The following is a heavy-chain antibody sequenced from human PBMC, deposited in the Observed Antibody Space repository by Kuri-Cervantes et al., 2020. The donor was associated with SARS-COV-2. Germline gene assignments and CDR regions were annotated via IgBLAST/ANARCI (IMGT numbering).Heavy chain of an antibody. D-gene: IGHD4/OR15-4a*01. CDR1: GGSFSGYY. CDR2: INHSGST. V-gene: IGHV4-34*01. Sequence: SETLSLTCAVYGGSFSGYYWSWIRQPPGKGLEWIGEINHSGSTNYNPSLKSRVTISVDTSKNQFSLKLSSVTAADTAVYYCAGTIMVQAFDIWGQGTMVTVSS. J-gene: IGHJ3*02. CDR3: AGTIMVQAFDI.